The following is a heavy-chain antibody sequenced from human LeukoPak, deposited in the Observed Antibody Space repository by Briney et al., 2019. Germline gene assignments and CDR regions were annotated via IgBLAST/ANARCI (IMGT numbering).Heavy chain of an antibody. CDR1: GFTFSNAW. CDR3: AKGREQWLVPACFDY. Sequence: HPGGSLRLSCAVSGFTFSNAWMSWVRQAPGKGLEWVSAISGSGGSTYYADSVKGRFTISRDNSKNTLYLQMNSLRAEDTAVYYCAKGREQWLVPACFDYWGQGTLVTVSS. CDR2: ISGSGGST. J-gene: IGHJ4*02. D-gene: IGHD6-19*01. V-gene: IGHV3-23*01.